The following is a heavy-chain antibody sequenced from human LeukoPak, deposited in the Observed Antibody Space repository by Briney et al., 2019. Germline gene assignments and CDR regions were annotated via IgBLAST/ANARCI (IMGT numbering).Heavy chain of an antibody. CDR2: INAGNGNT. Sequence: GASVKVSCKASGYTFTSYAMHWVRQAPGQRLEWMGWINAGNGNTKYSQEFQGRVTITRDTSANTAYMELSSLRSEDMAVYYCARGAGKGIAAAGGVDYWGQGTLVTVSS. CDR1: GYTFTSYA. CDR3: ARGAGKGIAAAGGVDY. J-gene: IGHJ4*02. V-gene: IGHV1-3*03. D-gene: IGHD6-13*01.